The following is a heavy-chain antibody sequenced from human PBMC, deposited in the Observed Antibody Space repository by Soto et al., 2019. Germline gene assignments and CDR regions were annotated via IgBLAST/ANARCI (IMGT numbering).Heavy chain of an antibody. D-gene: IGHD6-13*01. CDR1: GYTFTGYY. Sequence: GASVKVSCKASGYTFTGYYMHWVRQAPGQGLEWMGWINPNSGGTNYAQKFQGRVTMTRDTSISTAYMELSRLRSDDTAVYYCARAGSSSFYYYYGMDVWGQGTTVTV. J-gene: IGHJ6*02. CDR2: INPNSGGT. V-gene: IGHV1-2*02. CDR3: ARAGSSSFYYYYGMDV.